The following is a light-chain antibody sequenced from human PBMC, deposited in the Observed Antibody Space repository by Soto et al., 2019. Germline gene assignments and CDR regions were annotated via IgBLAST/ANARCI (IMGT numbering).Light chain of an antibody. CDR3: HQYGTSPRT. J-gene: IGKJ1*01. CDR1: QRVTNSY. Sequence: EIVLSQSPATLSLSPGERATLSCRASQRVTNSYLAWYQQKPGQAPRLLIFGASSRATGIPDRFSGSGSGTDFTLTISSLEPEDFALYFCHQYGTSPRTFGPGTKVEF. CDR2: GAS. V-gene: IGKV3-20*01.